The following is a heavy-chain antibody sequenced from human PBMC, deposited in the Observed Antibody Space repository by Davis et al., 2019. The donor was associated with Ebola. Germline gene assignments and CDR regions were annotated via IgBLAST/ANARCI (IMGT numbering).Heavy chain of an antibody. CDR2: ISGSGGST. Sequence: GESLKIPCAASGFTFSSYAMSWVRQAPGKGLEWVSAISGSGGSTYYADSVKGRFTISRDNSKNTLYLQMNSLRAEDTAVYYCAKVAAARSYFDYWGQGTLVTVSS. J-gene: IGHJ4*02. D-gene: IGHD6-13*01. V-gene: IGHV3-23*01. CDR3: AKVAAARSYFDY. CDR1: GFTFSSYA.